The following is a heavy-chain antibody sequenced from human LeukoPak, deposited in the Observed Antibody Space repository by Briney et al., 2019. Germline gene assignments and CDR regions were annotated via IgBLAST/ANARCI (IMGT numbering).Heavy chain of an antibody. CDR1: GYTFTSYY. CDR3: ARDRLGFPSLRYFDWLLYREVGDMDV. D-gene: IGHD3-9*01. Sequence: ASVKVSCTASGYTFTSYYMHWVRQAPGQGLEWMGIINPSGGSTSYAQKFQGRVTMTRDMSTSTVYMELSSLRSEDTAVYYCARDRLGFPSLRYFDWLLYREVGDMDVWGKGTTVTVSS. V-gene: IGHV1-46*01. J-gene: IGHJ6*03. CDR2: INPSGGST.